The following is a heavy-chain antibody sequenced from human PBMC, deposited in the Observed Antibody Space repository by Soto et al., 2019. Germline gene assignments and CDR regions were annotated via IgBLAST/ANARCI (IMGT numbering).Heavy chain of an antibody. CDR2: IYYSGST. CDR1: GGSISSYY. CDR3: ARDAGYDFWSGYYRIGDAFDI. J-gene: IGHJ3*02. V-gene: IGHV4-59*01. Sequence: PSETLSLTCTVSGGSISSYYWSWIRQPPGKGLEWIGYIYYSGSTNYNPSLKSRVTISVDTSKNQFSLKLSSVTAEDTAVYYCARDAGYDFWSGYYRIGDAFDIWGQGTMVTVSS. D-gene: IGHD3-3*01.